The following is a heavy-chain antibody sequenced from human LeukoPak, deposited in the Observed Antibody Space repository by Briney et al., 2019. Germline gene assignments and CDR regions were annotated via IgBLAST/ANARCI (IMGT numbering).Heavy chain of an antibody. CDR2: SNAVNGNT. V-gene: IGHV1-3*02. D-gene: IGHD1-14*01. Sequence: GASVKVSCKASGYTFSTYAMHWVRQAPGQRLEWMGWSNAVNGNTRYSQEFQGRVTITRDTSASTTYMKLSSLKSEDIAVYYCARANRDSFDYWGQGTLVTVSS. J-gene: IGHJ4*02. CDR1: GYTFSTYA. CDR3: ARANRDSFDY.